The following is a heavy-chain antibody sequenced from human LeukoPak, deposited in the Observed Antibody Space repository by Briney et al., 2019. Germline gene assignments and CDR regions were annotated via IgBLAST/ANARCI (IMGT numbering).Heavy chain of an antibody. CDR1: GFTFCRYW. Sequence: GGSLRLSCAASGFTFCRYWMSWVRQAPGKGLEGVTNIKQDGSGKYLEYAVKGRFTISRDNANDSLYLQMNILRAEDTAVYFCARGRSGYSSGWYTAYYWGQGSLVTVSS. V-gene: IGHV3-7*01. CDR2: IKQDGSGK. D-gene: IGHD6-19*01. J-gene: IGHJ4*02. CDR3: ARGRSGYSSGWYTAYY.